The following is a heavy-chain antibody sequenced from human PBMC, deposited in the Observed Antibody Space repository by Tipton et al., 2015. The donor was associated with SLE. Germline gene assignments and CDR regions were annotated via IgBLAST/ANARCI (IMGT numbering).Heavy chain of an antibody. CDR3: ARGMLTWRGAIIGVDV. V-gene: IGHV4-59*08. CDR1: GGSISLYY. Sequence: TLSLTCTVSGGSISLYYWSWIRQPPGKGLEWLGHIYSTEITDYNPSLKSRVTISIDPAKNQFSLKLTSVTAADTAVYYCARGMLTWRGAIIGVDVWGQGTSVNVSS. J-gene: IGHJ6*02. CDR2: IYSTEIT. D-gene: IGHD2-8*01.